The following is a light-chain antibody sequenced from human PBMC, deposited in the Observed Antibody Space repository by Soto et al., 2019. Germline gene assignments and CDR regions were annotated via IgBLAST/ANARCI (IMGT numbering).Light chain of an antibody. Sequence: QSALTQPASVSGSPGQSITISCTGTSSDVGGYNYVSWYQQHPGKALKLMIYDVSNRPAGVSNRFSGSKSGNTASLAISGLQAEDEADYCCSSYTRSSTRVFGGGTKLTVL. J-gene: IGLJ2*01. CDR1: SSDVGGYNY. V-gene: IGLV2-14*01. CDR3: SSYTRSSTRV. CDR2: DVS.